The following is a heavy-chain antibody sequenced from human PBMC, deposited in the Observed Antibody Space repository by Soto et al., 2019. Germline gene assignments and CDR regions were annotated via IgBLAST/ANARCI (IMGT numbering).Heavy chain of an antibody. CDR3: ARDRDYYDGSGYDAFGI. CDR1: GFSFSSYA. D-gene: IGHD3-22*01. Sequence: QVQLVESGGGMVQPGRSLRLSCAASGFSFSSYAMHWVRQAPGKGLEWVAIISHDGREKHYADSVKGRFTISRDNSKNTIYVQMNSLRLEDTALYFCARDRDYYDGSGYDAFGIWGQGTMVTVSS. V-gene: IGHV3-30*04. CDR2: ISHDGREK. J-gene: IGHJ3*02.